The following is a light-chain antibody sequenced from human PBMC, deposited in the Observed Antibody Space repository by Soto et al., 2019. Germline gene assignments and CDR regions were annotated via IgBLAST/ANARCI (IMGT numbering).Light chain of an antibody. V-gene: IGKV1-5*03. Sequence: DIQMTQSPSSLSASVGDTITITCRASRTINTYLNWFQQKPGEPPRLLIYKASTLKSGVPSRFSGSGSGTEFTLTISSLQPDDFATYYCQHYNSYSEAFGQGTKVDI. J-gene: IGKJ1*01. CDR1: RTINTY. CDR2: KAS. CDR3: QHYNSYSEA.